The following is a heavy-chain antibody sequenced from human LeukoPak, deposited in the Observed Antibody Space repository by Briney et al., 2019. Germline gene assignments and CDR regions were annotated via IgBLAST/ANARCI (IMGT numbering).Heavy chain of an antibody. D-gene: IGHD5-18*01. V-gene: IGHV3-30*18. J-gene: IGHJ4*02. CDR2: ISYDGSNK. CDR1: GFTFSSYG. CDR3: AKDSLLRGYSYGWVPPEY. Sequence: PGGSLRLSCAASGFTFSSYGMHWVRQAPGKGLEWVAVISYDGSNKYYADSVKGRFTISRDNSKNTLYLQMNSLRAEDTAVYYCAKDSLLRGYSYGWVPPEYWGQGTLVTVSS.